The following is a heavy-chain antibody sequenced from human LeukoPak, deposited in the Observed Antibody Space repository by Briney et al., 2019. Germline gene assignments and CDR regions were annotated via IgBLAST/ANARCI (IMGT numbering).Heavy chain of an antibody. V-gene: IGHV4-34*01. CDR3: ARGPNYDILTGYFGFDP. CDR2: INHSGST. CDR1: GGSFSGHY. D-gene: IGHD3-9*01. Sequence: PSETLSLTCAVYGGSFSGHYWSWIRQPPGKGLEWIGEINHSGSTNYNPSLKSRVTISVDTSKNQFSLKLSSVTAADTAVYYCARGPNYDILTGYFGFDPWGQGTLVTVSS. J-gene: IGHJ5*02.